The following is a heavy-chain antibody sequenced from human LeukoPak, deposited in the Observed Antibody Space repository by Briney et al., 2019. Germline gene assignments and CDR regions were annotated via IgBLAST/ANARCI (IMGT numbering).Heavy chain of an antibody. Sequence: SVKVSCKASGGTFSSYAISWVRQAPGQGLGWMGGIIPIFGTANYAQKFQGRVTITADESTSTAYMELSSLRSEDTAVYYCARSISIAAARIDYWGQGTLVTVSS. CDR1: GGTFSSYA. J-gene: IGHJ4*02. D-gene: IGHD6-13*01. CDR3: ARSISIAAARIDY. V-gene: IGHV1-69*13. CDR2: IIPIFGTA.